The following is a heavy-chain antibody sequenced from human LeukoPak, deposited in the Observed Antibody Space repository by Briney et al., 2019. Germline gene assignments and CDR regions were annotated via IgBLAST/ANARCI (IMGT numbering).Heavy chain of an antibody. Sequence: PGGSLRLSCAASGFTFDDYAMHWVRHAPGKGLEWVSAISVSGDSTNYADSVKGRFTISRDNSKNTLYLQMNSLRAEDTAVYYCAKVFFMDYWGQGTLVTVSS. CDR3: AKVFFMDY. CDR1: GFTFDDYA. V-gene: IGHV3-23*01. D-gene: IGHD2-8*01. CDR2: ISVSGDST. J-gene: IGHJ4*02.